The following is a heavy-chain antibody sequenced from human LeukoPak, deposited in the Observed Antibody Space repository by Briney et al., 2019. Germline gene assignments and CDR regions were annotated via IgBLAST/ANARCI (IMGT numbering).Heavy chain of an antibody. CDR3: VKDSSAGAVYYYYMDV. CDR2: IRYDGSNK. CDR1: GFTFSSYG. D-gene: IGHD6-19*01. J-gene: IGHJ6*03. Sequence: PGGSLRLSCAASGFTFSSYGMHWVRQAPGKGLEWVAFIRYDGSNKYYADSVKGRFTISRDNAKNSLYLQMNSLRGEDTALYYCVKDSSAGAVYYYYMDVWGKGTTVTISS. V-gene: IGHV3-30*02.